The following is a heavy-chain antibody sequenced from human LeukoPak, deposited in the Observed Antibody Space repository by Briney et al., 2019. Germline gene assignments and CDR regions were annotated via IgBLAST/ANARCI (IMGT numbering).Heavy chain of an antibody. Sequence: SETLSLTCTVSGYSISSGYYWGWIRQPPGKGLEWIGSIYYSGSTYYNPSLKSRVTISVDTSKNQFSLKLSSVTAADTAVYYCARQGPYYYGSGSSKIDLWGQGTLVTVSS. CDR3: ARQGPYYYGSGSSKIDL. CDR2: IYYSGST. D-gene: IGHD3-10*01. J-gene: IGHJ4*02. V-gene: IGHV4-38-2*02. CDR1: GYSISSGYY.